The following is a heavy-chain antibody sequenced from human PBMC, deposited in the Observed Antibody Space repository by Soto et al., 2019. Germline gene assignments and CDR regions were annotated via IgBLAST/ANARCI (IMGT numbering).Heavy chain of an antibody. CDR3: GEERGLRYFDD. V-gene: IGHV1-46*04. CDR1: EYTFTDYF. D-gene: IGHD1-1*01. Sequence: QVQLEQSGAEVKKPGASVKLSCQASEYTFTDYFIHWVRQAPGLGLEWMGLINLGGTTTTYAQKLQGRLTIIRDSSTSTVYMELSSLRSEDTAEYCIGEERGLRYFDDWGQGTLVSVSS. CDR2: INLGGTTT. J-gene: IGHJ4*02.